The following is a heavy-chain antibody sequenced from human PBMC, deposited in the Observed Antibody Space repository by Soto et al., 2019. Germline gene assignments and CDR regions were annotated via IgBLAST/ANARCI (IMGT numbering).Heavy chain of an antibody. Sequence: QVQLQESGPGLVKPSQTLSLTCTVSGGSVSSGGYYWSWIRQHPGKGLEWIGYIYYSGSTYYNPSLKSRVTISVDTSKNQFALKLSSVTAADTAVYYCARGGRRSPGTDVWGQGTTVTVSS. J-gene: IGHJ6*02. V-gene: IGHV4-31*03. CDR3: ARGGRRSPGTDV. CDR1: GGSVSSGGYY. CDR2: IYYSGST.